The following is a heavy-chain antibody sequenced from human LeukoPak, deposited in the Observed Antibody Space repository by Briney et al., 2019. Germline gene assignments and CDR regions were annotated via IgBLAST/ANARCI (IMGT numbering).Heavy chain of an antibody. Sequence: ASVKVSCKASGYTFTSYGISWVRQAPGQGLEWMGWITAHNGNTNYAQKLQGRVTMTTDTSTSTAYMELRSLRSDDTAVYYCARASKWFGEFSSGYYYYMDVWGKGTTVTVSS. V-gene: IGHV1-18*01. D-gene: IGHD3-10*01. CDR3: ARASKWFGEFSSGYYYYMDV. CDR2: ITAHNGNT. CDR1: GYTFTSYG. J-gene: IGHJ6*03.